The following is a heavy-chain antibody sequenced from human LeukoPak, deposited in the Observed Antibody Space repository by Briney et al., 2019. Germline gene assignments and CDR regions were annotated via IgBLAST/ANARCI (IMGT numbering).Heavy chain of an antibody. J-gene: IGHJ4*02. V-gene: IGHV1-2*02. CDR2: INPNSGST. CDR3: ATLTMVRGVIVDY. Sequence: PLASVKVSCKASGYTFTGYYMHWVRQAPGQGLEWMGWINPNSGSTNYAQKFQGRVTMTRDTSISTAYMDLSRLRSDDTAVYYCATLTMVRGVIVDYWGQGTLVTVSS. CDR1: GYTFTGYY. D-gene: IGHD3-10*01.